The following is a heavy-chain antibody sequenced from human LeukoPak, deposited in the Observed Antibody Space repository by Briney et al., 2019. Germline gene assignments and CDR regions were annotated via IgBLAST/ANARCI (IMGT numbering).Heavy chain of an antibody. Sequence: GGSLRLSCAASGFTFSSYAMSWVRQAPGKGLEWVSAISGSGGSTYYADSVKGRFTISRDNAKNSLYLQMNSLRAEDTAVYYCARDYEDGYNHSDDYWGQGTLVTVSS. CDR1: GFTFSSYA. V-gene: IGHV3-23*01. CDR2: ISGSGGST. CDR3: ARDYEDGYNHSDDY. J-gene: IGHJ4*02. D-gene: IGHD5-24*01.